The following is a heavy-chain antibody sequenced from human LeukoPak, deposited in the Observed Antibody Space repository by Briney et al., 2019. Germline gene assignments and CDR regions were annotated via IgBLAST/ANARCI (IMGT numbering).Heavy chain of an antibody. Sequence: ASVKVSCKASGYTFTGYYMHWVRQAPGQGLEWMGWINTNTGNPTYAQGFTGRFVFSLDTSVSTAYLQISSLKAEDTAVYYCARVGANLAFDIWGQGTMVTVSS. D-gene: IGHD3-16*01. J-gene: IGHJ3*02. V-gene: IGHV7-4-1*02. CDR1: GYTFTGYY. CDR2: INTNTGNP. CDR3: ARVGANLAFDI.